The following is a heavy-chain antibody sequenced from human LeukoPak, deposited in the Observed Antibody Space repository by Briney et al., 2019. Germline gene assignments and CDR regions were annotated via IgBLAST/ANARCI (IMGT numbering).Heavy chain of an antibody. CDR3: AELGITMIGGV. D-gene: IGHD3-10*02. Sequence: PGGSLRLSCAASGFTFSSYSMNWVRQAPGKGLEWVSSIKGRFTISRDNARNSLYLQMNSLRAEDTAVYYCAELGITMIGGVWGKGTTVTISS. V-gene: IGHV3-21*01. J-gene: IGHJ6*04. CDR1: GFTFSSYS. CDR2: I.